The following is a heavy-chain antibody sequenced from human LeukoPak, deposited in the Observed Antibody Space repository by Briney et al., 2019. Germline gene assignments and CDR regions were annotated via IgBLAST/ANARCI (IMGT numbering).Heavy chain of an antibody. CDR2: IRYDGSHK. J-gene: IGHJ3*02. V-gene: IGHV3-30*02. D-gene: IGHD1-1*01. CDR3: ATRTTGTNYAFDI. Sequence: PGGSLRLSCAASGFTFSGYDIHWVRQAPGKGLEWVAFIRYDGSHKYYADSVKGRFTISRDNSKNTLYLQMNSLRAEDTAVYYCATRTTGTNYAFDIWGQGTMVTVSS. CDR1: GFTFSGYD.